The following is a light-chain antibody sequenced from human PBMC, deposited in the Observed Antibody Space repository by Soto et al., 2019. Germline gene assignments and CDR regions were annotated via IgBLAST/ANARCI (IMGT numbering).Light chain of an antibody. V-gene: IGLV2-14*01. CDR1: SSDVGGYNY. Sequence: QSVLTQPASVSGSPGQSITISCTGTSSDVGGYNYVSWYQQHPGKAPKLMIYEVSNRPSGVSNRFSGSKSDNTASLTISGLQAEDEADYYCSSYTSSSTLVHVVFGGGTKLTVL. CDR2: EVS. J-gene: IGLJ2*01. CDR3: SSYTSSSTLVHVV.